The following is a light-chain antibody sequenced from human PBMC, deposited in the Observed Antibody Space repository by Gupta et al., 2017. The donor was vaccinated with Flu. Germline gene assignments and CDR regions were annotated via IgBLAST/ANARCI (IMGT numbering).Light chain of an antibody. V-gene: IGLV1-44*01. CDR3: AAWDDNLNVL. CDR1: SFNICSNT. CDR2: NNR. J-gene: IGLJ2*01. Sequence: QRVSVSCSGNSFNICSNTVNWYQQLPATAPNLFISNNRQRPSGVPVRFSGSRDGTSSSLASSGHEAEDDADYYSAAWDDNLNVLFGGGTKLTVL.